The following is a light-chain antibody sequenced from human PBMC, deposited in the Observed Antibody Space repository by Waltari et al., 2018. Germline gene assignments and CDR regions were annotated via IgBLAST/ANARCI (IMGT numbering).Light chain of an antibody. V-gene: IGKV1-5*03. J-gene: IGKJ3*01. CDR2: KAS. CDR1: QSINNW. CDR3: QQAKSYPLT. Sequence: DIQMTQSPSTLSASVGDRVSITCRASQSINNWLAWYQHKPGKAPNLLIYKASSLESGVPSRFSGSGFGTEFTLTISSLQPEDFAIYFCQQAKSYPLTFGPGTRVDIK.